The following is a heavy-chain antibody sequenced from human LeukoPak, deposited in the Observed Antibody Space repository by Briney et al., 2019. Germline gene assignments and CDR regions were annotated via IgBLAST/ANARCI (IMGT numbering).Heavy chain of an antibody. J-gene: IGHJ6*03. CDR3: ARGSSVYHYMDV. CDR1: GFTVSSNY. D-gene: IGHD2-2*01. CDR2: IYSGGST. Sequence: GGSLRLSCAASGFTVSSNYMSWVRQAPGKGLEWVSVIYSGGSTYYADSVRGRFTISRDNSKNTLYPQMNSLSAEDTAVYYCARGSSVYHYMDVWGKGTTVTVSS. V-gene: IGHV3-53*01.